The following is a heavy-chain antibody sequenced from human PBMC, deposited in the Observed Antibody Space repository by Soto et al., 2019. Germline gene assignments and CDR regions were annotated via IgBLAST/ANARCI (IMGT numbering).Heavy chain of an antibody. CDR2: MSGSSSTT. CDR3: ARIPMTTVTSYYFDY. CDR1: GLTFSNYA. V-gene: IGHV3-23*01. J-gene: IGHJ4*02. Sequence: GGSLRLSCATSGLTFSNYAMSWVRQAPGGGLEWVSSMSGSSSTTYYADSVRGRFTISRDNAKNSLYLQMNSLRAEDTAVYYCARIPMTTVTSYYFDYWGQGTLVTVSS. D-gene: IGHD4-17*01.